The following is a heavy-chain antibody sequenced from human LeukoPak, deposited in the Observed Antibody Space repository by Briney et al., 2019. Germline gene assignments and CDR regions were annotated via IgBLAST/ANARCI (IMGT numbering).Heavy chain of an antibody. CDR3: ARDLSSDWLNWFDP. D-gene: IGHD6-19*01. V-gene: IGHV3-48*03. Sequence: PGGSLRLSCAASGFIFSNYEIIWVRQAPGKGLEWVSYISSSGSTIYYADSVKGRFTISRDNAKNSLYLQMNSLRAEDTAVYYCARDLSSDWLNWFDPWGQGNLATVSS. J-gene: IGHJ5*02. CDR1: GFIFSNYE. CDR2: ISSSGSTI.